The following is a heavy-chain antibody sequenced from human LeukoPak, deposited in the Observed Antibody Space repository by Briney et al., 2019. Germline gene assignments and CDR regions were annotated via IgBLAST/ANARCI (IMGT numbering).Heavy chain of an antibody. Sequence: GGSLRLSCAASGITFINHAMDWVRQAPGKGLEWVAVISYDGSDTYYADSVKRRFTISKDNSKSTLYLQRNSLRVDDTAVYYCARNPGVGSSWYRLHYWGQGTLVTVSS. J-gene: IGHJ4*02. D-gene: IGHD6-13*01. V-gene: IGHV3-30-3*01. CDR1: GITFINHA. CDR3: ARNPGVGSSWYRLHY. CDR2: ISYDGSDT.